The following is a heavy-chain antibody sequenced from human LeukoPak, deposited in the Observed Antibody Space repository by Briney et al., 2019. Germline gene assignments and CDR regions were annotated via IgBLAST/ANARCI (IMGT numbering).Heavy chain of an antibody. CDR1: GFTFSDYY. Sequence: GGSLRLSCAASGFTFSDYYMSWIRQAPGKGLEWVSYISSSGSTIYYADSVKGRFTISRDNAKNSLYLRMNSLRAEDTAVYYCARLYDRDAFDIWGQGTMVTVSS. CDR3: ARLYDRDAFDI. J-gene: IGHJ3*02. D-gene: IGHD3-22*01. V-gene: IGHV3-11*01. CDR2: ISSSGSTI.